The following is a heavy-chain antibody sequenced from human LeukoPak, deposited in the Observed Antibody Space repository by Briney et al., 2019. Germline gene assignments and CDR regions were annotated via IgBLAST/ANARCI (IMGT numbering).Heavy chain of an antibody. D-gene: IGHD5-18*01. V-gene: IGHV1-46*01. Sequence: ASVKVSCKASGYTFTSYYIHWVRQAPGQGLEWMGIINPSGGSTTYAQNFQGRVTMTRDTSTSTVYMELSSLRSEDSAVYYCARGWGIQLWQTGMGAFDIWGQGTMVTVSS. CDR3: ARGWGIQLWQTGMGAFDI. J-gene: IGHJ3*02. CDR1: GYTFTSYY. CDR2: INPSGGST.